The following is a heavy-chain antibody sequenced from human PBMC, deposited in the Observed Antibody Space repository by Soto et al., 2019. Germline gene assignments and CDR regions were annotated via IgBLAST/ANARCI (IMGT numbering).Heavy chain of an antibody. D-gene: IGHD3-10*01. CDR2: IYYSGST. J-gene: IGHJ4*02. Sequence: QVQLQESGPGLVKPSQTLSLTCTVSGGSISSGGYYWSWIRQHPGKGLEWIGYIYYSGSTYYNPSLKSRVTISVDTSKNHFSLKLSSVTAADTAVYYCASLRPTMVRGAATVDYWGQGTLVTVSS. CDR3: ASLRPTMVRGAATVDY. CDR1: GGSISSGGYY. V-gene: IGHV4-31*03.